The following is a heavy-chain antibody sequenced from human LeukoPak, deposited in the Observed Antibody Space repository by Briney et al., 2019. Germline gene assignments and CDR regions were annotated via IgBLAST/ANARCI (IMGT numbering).Heavy chain of an antibody. CDR2: IYYSGST. V-gene: IGHV4-39*01. CDR3: ARGGWRLFDY. J-gene: IGHJ4*02. CDR1: GGSIGSSYYY. Sequence: SETLSLTCTVSGGSIGSSYYYWGWIRQPPGRGLEWIGSIYYSGSTYYNPSLESRVTISEDTSKNQFSLKLNSVTAADTAVYYCARGGWRLFDYWGQGTLVTVSS. D-gene: IGHD6-19*01.